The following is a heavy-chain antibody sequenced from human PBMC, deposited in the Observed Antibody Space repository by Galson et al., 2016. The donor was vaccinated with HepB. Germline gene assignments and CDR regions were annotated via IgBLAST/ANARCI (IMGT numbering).Heavy chain of an antibody. J-gene: IGHJ4*02. CDR2: VHHSGSA. CDR1: GYSISNGHN. V-gene: IGHV4-38-2*01. CDR3: ARGLAVAYLGYFDQ. Sequence: SETLSLTCAVSGYSISNGHNWGWIRQPPGKGLEWIGSVHHSGSAFYNPSFRGRVTISVDTSENQVALNLRSVTAADTAVYYCARGLAVAYLGYFDQWGPGTLVTVSS. D-gene: IGHD6-19*01.